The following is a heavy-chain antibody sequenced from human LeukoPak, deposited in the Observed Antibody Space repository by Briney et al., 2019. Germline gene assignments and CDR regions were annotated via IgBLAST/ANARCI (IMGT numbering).Heavy chain of an antibody. CDR2: IIPIFGTA. J-gene: IGHJ4*02. Sequence: EASVKVSCKASGGTFSSYAISWVRQAPGQELEWMGGIIPIFGTANYAQKFQGRVTITADESTSTAYMELSSLRSEDTAVYYCAREAVAGSFDYWGQGTLVTVSS. D-gene: IGHD6-19*01. CDR1: GGTFSSYA. CDR3: AREAVAGSFDY. V-gene: IGHV1-69*13.